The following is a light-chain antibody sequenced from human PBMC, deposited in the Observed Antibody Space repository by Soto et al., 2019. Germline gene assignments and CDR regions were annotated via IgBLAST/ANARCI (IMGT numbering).Light chain of an antibody. V-gene: IGKV1-8*01. CDR2: AAS. J-gene: IGKJ4*01. Sequence: AIRMTQSPSSFSASTGDRVTITCRASQGISSYLAWYQQKPGNAPKLLIYAASTWQSGVPSRCSGSGSATDFTLTTSCLQSEDFATYYCQQYYSYPPLTFGGGTKVEIK. CDR1: QGISSY. CDR3: QQYYSYPPLT.